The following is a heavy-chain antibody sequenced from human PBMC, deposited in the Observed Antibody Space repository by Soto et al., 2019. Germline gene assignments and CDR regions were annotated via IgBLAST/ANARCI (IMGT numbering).Heavy chain of an antibody. Sequence: HPGGSLRLSCEASGFIFTNFWMHWVRQVPGKGLVWVSRIDTSGSSTSYADSVKGRFTISRDNAKNTVSLQMSSLRAEDTGVYYCAKDSWYFDLWSQGSLVTVSS. CDR1: GFIFTNFW. J-gene: IGHJ4*02. V-gene: IGHV3-74*01. CDR2: IDTSGSST. D-gene: IGHD6-13*01. CDR3: AKDSWYFDL.